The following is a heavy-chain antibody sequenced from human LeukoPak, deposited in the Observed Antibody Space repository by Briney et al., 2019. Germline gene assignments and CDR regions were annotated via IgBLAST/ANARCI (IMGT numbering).Heavy chain of an antibody. J-gene: IGHJ4*02. CDR2: IDSNSNFM. Sequence: GGSLRLSCAASGFTFGSYSMTWVRQAPGKGLEWVSLIDSNSNFMNYADSVKGRFTISRDNAKKSLYLEMNSLSAEDTAVYYCAKDSHSWSRDYWGQGTLVTVSS. CDR3: AKDSHSWSRDY. D-gene: IGHD6-13*01. V-gene: IGHV3-21*01. CDR1: GFTFGSYS.